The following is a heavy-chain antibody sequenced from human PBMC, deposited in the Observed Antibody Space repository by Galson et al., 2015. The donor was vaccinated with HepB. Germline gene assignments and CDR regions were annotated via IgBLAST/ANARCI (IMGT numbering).Heavy chain of an antibody. CDR3: ARDGLTAGTGVDP. CDR2: IIPILGIA. V-gene: IGHV1-69*04. D-gene: IGHD6-13*01. CDR1: GGTFSSYA. J-gene: IGHJ5*02. Sequence: SVKVSCKASGGTFSSYAISWVRQAPGQGLEWMGRIIPILGIANYAQKFQGRVTITADKSTSTAYMELSSLRSEDTAVYYCARDGLTAGTGVDPWGQGTLVTVSS.